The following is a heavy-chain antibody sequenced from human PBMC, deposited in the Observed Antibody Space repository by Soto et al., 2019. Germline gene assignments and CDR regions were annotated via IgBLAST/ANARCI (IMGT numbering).Heavy chain of an antibody. V-gene: IGHV3-48*01. J-gene: IGHJ6*04. Sequence: GGSLRLSCAASGFTFSSYSMNWVRQAPGKGLEWVSYISSSSSTIYYADSVKGRFTISRDNAKNSLYLQMNSLRAEDTAVYYCARFIGSARMDMDVWGKGTTVTVSS. D-gene: IGHD1-26*01. CDR1: GFTFSSYS. CDR2: ISSSSSTI. CDR3: ARFIGSARMDMDV.